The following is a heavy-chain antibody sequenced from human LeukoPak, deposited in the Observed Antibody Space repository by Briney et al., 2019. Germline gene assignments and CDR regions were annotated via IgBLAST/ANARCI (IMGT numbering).Heavy chain of an antibody. CDR2: ISSSGSTI. V-gene: IGHV3-48*03. Sequence: GGSLRLSCAASGFTFSSYWMSWGRQSPGKGLEWVSYISSSGSTIYYADSVKGRFTISRDNAKNSLYLQMNSLRAEDTAVYYCARESSWDEFDYWGQGTLVTVSS. J-gene: IGHJ4*02. CDR3: ARESSWDEFDY. CDR1: GFTFSSYW. D-gene: IGHD6-13*01.